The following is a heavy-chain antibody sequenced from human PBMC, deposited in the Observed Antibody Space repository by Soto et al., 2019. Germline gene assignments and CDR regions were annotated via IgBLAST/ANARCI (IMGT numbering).Heavy chain of an antibody. J-gene: IGHJ4*02. CDR2: ISGSNSYT. D-gene: IGHD5-18*01. V-gene: IGHV3-11*05. CDR1: GFTFSDYY. Sequence: QVQLVESGGGLVKPGGSLRLSCAASGFTFSDYYMSWIRQAPGKGLEWISYISGSNSYTNYAASVKGRFTIPRDNAKNSLYLQMNSLRAEDTAVYYCARSRYSYGLPDYWGQGTLVTVSS. CDR3: ARSRYSYGLPDY.